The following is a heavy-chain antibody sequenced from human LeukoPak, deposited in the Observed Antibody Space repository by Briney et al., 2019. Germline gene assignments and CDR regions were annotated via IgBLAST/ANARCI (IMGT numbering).Heavy chain of an antibody. Sequence: SETLSLTCTVSGYSISSGYYWGWIRQPPGKGLEWIGSIYYSGSTYYNPSLKSRVTISVDTSKNQFSLKLSSVTAADTAVYYCARYSSPRGDEFDYWGQGTLVTVSS. V-gene: IGHV4-38-2*02. D-gene: IGHD6-13*01. J-gene: IGHJ4*02. CDR3: ARYSSPRGDEFDY. CDR2: IYYSGST. CDR1: GYSISSGYY.